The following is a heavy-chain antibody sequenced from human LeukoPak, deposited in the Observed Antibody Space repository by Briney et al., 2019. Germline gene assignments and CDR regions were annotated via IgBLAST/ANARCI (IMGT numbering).Heavy chain of an antibody. CDR3: ARSDTAMIIGWFDP. CDR1: GFTFSSYS. V-gene: IGHV3-48*01. D-gene: IGHD5-18*01. CDR2: IRSTSTIV. Sequence: GGSLRLSCAASGFTFSSYSMNWVRQAPGKGLEWVAYIRSTSTIVDYADSVKGRFTISRDNAKNSLYLQMNSLRAEDTAVYYCARSDTAMIIGWFDPWGQGTLVTVSS. J-gene: IGHJ5*02.